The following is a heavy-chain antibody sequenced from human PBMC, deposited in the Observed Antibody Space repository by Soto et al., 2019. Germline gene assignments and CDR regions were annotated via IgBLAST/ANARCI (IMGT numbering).Heavy chain of an antibody. Sequence: QVQLVESGGGVVQPGRSLRLSCAASGFTFSTYGMHWVRQAPGKGLEWVAVIWDDGSNKFYADSVKGRFTISRDNSKNTVYLQMNSLRAEDTAVYYCARGKADSSGWYYFDYWGQGTLVPVSS. CDR2: IWDDGSNK. D-gene: IGHD6-19*01. J-gene: IGHJ4*02. CDR1: GFTFSTYG. CDR3: ARGKADSSGWYYFDY. V-gene: IGHV3-33*01.